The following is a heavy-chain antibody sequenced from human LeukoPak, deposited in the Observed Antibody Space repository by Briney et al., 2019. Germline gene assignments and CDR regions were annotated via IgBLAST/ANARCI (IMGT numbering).Heavy chain of an antibody. D-gene: IGHD1-1*01. CDR3: ARLSWNDRADAFDI. V-gene: IGHV3-53*01. CDR2: IYTGGST. CDR1: GFTVSSSY. J-gene: IGHJ3*02. Sequence: GGSLRLSCAASGFTVSSSYMSWVRQAPGKGLKWVSVIYTGGSTYYADSVKGRFTISRDNSKNTVYFQMNSLRVDDTAVYYCARLSWNDRADAFDIWGQGTMVTASS.